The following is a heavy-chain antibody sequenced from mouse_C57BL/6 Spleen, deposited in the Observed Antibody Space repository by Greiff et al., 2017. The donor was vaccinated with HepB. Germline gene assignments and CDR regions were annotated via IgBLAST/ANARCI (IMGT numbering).Heavy chain of an antibody. V-gene: IGHV1-61*01. D-gene: IGHD1-1*01. J-gene: IGHJ1*03. Sequence: VQLQQPGAELVRPGSSVKLSCKASGYTFTSYWMDWVKQRPGQGLEWIGNIYPSDSETHYNQKFKDKATLTVDKSSSTAYMQLSSLTSEDSAVYYCASSDYGSSWWYFDVWGTGTTVTVSS. CDR2: IYPSDSET. CDR1: GYTFTSYW. CDR3: ASSDYGSSWWYFDV.